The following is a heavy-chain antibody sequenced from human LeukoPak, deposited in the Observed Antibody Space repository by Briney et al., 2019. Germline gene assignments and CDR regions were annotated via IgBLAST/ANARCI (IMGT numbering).Heavy chain of an antibody. CDR1: GGSFSGYY. Sequence: SETMSLTCAVYGGSFSGYYWSWIRQPPGKGLEWIGEINHSGSTNYNPSLKSRVTISVDTSKNQFSLKLSSVTAADTAVYYCARGPYYENWGQGTLVTVSS. CDR2: INHSGST. V-gene: IGHV4-34*01. J-gene: IGHJ4*02. CDR3: ARGPYYEN.